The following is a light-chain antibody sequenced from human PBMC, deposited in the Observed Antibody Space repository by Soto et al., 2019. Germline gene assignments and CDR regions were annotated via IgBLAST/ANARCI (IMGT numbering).Light chain of an antibody. J-gene: IGKJ1*01. CDR3: QQYNSYRWT. V-gene: IGKV1-5*01. CDR2: DAS. Sequence: DIQMTPSPSTLSASVGDTVTITCRASQTISGWLAWYQQRPGKAPNLLIFDASTLESGVPSRFSGSGSGTTFTLTISSLQPDDFATYYCQQYNSYRWTFGLGTKVDIK. CDR1: QTISGW.